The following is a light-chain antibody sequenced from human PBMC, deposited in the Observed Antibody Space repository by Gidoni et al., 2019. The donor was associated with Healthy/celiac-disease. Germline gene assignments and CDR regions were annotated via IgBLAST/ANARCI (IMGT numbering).Light chain of an antibody. J-gene: IGKJ1*01. CDR2: WAS. Sequence: DIVMTQSPDSLPVSLGERATINCKSSQSVLYSSNNKNYLAWYQQKPGQPPKLLIYWASTRESGVPDRFSGSGSGTDFTLTISSLQAEDVAVYYCQQYYSTPRTFGQXTKVEIK. CDR1: QSVLYSSNNKNY. CDR3: QQYYSTPRT. V-gene: IGKV4-1*01.